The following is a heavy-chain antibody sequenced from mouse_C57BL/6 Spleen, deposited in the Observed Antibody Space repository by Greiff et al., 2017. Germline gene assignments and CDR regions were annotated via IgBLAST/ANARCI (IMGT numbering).Heavy chain of an antibody. D-gene: IGHD1-1*01. CDR3: ARNYGSIWYFDV. V-gene: IGHV1-39*01. CDR2: INPNYGTT. J-gene: IGHJ1*03. Sequence: QSNGKSLEWIGVINPNYGTTSYNQKFKGKATLTVDQSSSTAYMQLNSLTSEDSAVYYCARNYGSIWYFDVWGTGTTVTVSS.